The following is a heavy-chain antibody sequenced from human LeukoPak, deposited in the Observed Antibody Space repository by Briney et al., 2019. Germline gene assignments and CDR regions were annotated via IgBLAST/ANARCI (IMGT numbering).Heavy chain of an antibody. V-gene: IGHV3-21*01. Sequence: GGSLRLSCAASGFTFSSYNMNWVRQAPGKGLEWVSSISSSSSYIYYADSVKGRFTISRDNAKNSLYLQMNSLRAEDTAVYYCARNTHNYGGPLDYWGQGTLVTVSS. CDR2: ISSSSSYI. CDR1: GFTFSSYN. D-gene: IGHD4-11*01. J-gene: IGHJ4*02. CDR3: ARNTHNYGGPLDY.